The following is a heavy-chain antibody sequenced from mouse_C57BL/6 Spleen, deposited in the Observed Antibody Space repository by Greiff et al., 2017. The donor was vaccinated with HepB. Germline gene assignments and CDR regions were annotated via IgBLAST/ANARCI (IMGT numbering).Heavy chain of an antibody. CDR3: AINWDVAY. Sequence: QVQLQQPGAELVMPGASVKLSCKASGYTFTSYWIHWVKQRPGQGLEWIGEIDPSDSYTNYNQKFKGKSTLTVDKSSSTAYMQLSSLTSEDSAVYYCAINWDVAYWGQGTLVTVSA. J-gene: IGHJ3*01. D-gene: IGHD4-1*01. V-gene: IGHV1-69*01. CDR2: IDPSDSYT. CDR1: GYTFTSYW.